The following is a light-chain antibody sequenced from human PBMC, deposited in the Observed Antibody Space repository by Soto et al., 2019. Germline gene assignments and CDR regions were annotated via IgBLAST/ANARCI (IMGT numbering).Light chain of an antibody. J-gene: IGKJ1*01. CDR3: QQYDIWPPST. CDR2: DAS. V-gene: IGKV3-15*01. CDR1: QSVGRK. Sequence: EIEMTQSPATLSVSPGERATLSCRSSQSVGRKLAWYQQKPGQAPRLLIYDASNRAMGVPARFSGSGSGTAFTLTISSLQSEDVAVYPCQQYDIWPPSTFGQGTKVEI.